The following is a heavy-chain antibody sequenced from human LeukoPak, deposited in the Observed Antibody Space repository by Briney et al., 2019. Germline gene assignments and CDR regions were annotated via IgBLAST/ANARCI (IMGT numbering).Heavy chain of an antibody. J-gene: IGHJ4*02. CDR1: GFTFSSYT. D-gene: IGHD1-14*01. CDR3: ARSRTSSPYDKNLNF. Sequence: GGSLRLSCAASGFTFSSYTMSWVREAPGKGLEWVSSISSSINYIYHADSVKGRFTISRDDAQNSVYLQMNSLKDEDTAVYYCARSRTSSPYDKNLNFWGQGTLVIVST. V-gene: IGHV3-21*01. CDR2: ISSSINYI.